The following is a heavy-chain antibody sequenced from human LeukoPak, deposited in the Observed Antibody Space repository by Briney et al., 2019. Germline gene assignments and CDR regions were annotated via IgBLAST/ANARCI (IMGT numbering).Heavy chain of an antibody. Sequence: PGRSLRLSCAASGFTFSSYAMHWVRQAPGKGLEWVAVISYDGSNKYYADSVKGRLTISRDNSKNTLYLQMNSLRAEDTAVYYCARSFDYGDYYYYYGMDVWGQGTTVTVSS. D-gene: IGHD4-17*01. V-gene: IGHV3-30-3*01. CDR3: ARSFDYGDYYYYYGMDV. CDR2: ISYDGSNK. CDR1: GFTFSSYA. J-gene: IGHJ6*02.